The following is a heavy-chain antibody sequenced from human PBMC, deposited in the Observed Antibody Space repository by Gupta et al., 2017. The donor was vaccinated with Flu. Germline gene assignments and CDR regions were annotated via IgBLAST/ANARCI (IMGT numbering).Heavy chain of an antibody. CDR2: ISDTGNT. Sequence: QLQLQESGPGLANPSETLSLTCAVSGGSISSSGYKWGWIRQPPGKGLEYIGSISDTGNTYYNTSLKSRVTISLDTSKNQVFLKLTSVTAADTAVYYCARRISYGKTFDYWGQGILVAVSS. V-gene: IGHV4-39*01. J-gene: IGHJ4*02. D-gene: IGHD3-16*01. CDR3: ARRISYGKTFDY. CDR1: GGSISSSGYK.